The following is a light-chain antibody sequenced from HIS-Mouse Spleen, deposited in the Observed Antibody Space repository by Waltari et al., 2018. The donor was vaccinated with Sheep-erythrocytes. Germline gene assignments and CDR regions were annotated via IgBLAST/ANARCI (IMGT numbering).Light chain of an antibody. V-gene: IGLV2-11*01. CDR3: CSYAGSYNHV. Sequence: QSALTQPRSVSGSPGQSVTISCTGTSSDVGGYNYVSWYQQHPGKAPKLMIYDVSKRPAGVPDRLAGSKSGNTASLTISGLQAEDEADDYCCSYAGSYNHVFATGTKVTVL. J-gene: IGLJ1*01. CDR1: SSDVGGYNY. CDR2: DVS.